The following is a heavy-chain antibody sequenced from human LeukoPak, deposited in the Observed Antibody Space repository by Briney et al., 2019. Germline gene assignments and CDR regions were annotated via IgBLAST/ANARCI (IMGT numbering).Heavy chain of an antibody. D-gene: IGHD2-2*01. CDR1: GYTFTSYG. Sequence: ASVKVSCKASGYTFTSYGISWVRQAPGQGLEWIGWISGYNGNTNYAQKLQGRVTMTTDTSTSTAYMELRSLRSDDTAVYYCARVGCSSTSCYPEKDYWGQGTLVTVSS. V-gene: IGHV1-18*01. CDR2: ISGYNGNT. J-gene: IGHJ4*02. CDR3: ARVGCSSTSCYPEKDY.